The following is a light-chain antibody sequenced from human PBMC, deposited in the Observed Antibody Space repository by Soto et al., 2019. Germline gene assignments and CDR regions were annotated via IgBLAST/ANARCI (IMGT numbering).Light chain of an antibody. J-gene: IGLJ1*01. V-gene: IGLV2-18*02. CDR3: SSYTSSNTYV. CDR1: ISDVGSYNR. Sequence: QSALTQPPSVSGSPGQSVTISCTGTISDVGSYNRVSWYQQPPGTAPKLMIYDVGNRPSGVPDRFSVSKSGNTASLTISGLQADDEADYSCSSYTSSNTYVFGTGTKVTVL. CDR2: DVG.